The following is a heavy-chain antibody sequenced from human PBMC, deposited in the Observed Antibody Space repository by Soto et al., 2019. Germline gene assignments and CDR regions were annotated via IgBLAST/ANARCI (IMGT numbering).Heavy chain of an antibody. CDR3: ARALGFYGSGSYTYYYYYGMDV. D-gene: IGHD3-10*01. V-gene: IGHV1-2*04. CDR2: INPNSGGT. J-gene: IGHJ6*02. CDR1: AYTFTGYY. Sequence: GASVKVSCKASAYTFTGYYMHWVRQAPGQGLEWMGWINPNSGGTNYAQKFQGWVTMTRDTSISTAYMELSRLRSDDTAVYYCARALGFYGSGSYTYYYYYGMDVWGQGTTVTVSS.